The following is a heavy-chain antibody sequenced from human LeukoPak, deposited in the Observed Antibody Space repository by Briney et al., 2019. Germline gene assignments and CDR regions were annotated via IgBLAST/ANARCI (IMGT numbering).Heavy chain of an antibody. D-gene: IGHD3-22*01. J-gene: IGHJ5*02. V-gene: IGHV3-21*01. CDR1: GFTFSSYS. Sequence: GGSLRLSCAASGFTFSSYSMNWVRQAPGKGLEWVSSISGSSSYIYYADSVKGRFTISRDNAKNSLYLQMNSLRAEDTAVYYCARDGRGYYDRTHLWGQGTLVTVSS. CDR2: ISGSSSYI. CDR3: ARDGRGYYDRTHL.